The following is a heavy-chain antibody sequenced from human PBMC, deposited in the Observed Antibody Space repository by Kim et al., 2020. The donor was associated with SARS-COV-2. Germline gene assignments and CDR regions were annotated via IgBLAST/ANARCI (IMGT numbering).Heavy chain of an antibody. V-gene: IGHV4-31*03. D-gene: IGHD6-6*01. CDR2: IYYSGST. CDR3: ARVVGSSPLTGAFDI. CDR1: GGSISSGGYY. J-gene: IGHJ3*02. Sequence: SETLSLTCTVSGGSISSGGYYWSWIRRHPGKGLEWIGYIYYSGSTYYNPSLKSRVTISVDTSKNQFSLKLSSVTAADTAVYYCARVVGSSPLTGAFDIWGQGTMVTVSS.